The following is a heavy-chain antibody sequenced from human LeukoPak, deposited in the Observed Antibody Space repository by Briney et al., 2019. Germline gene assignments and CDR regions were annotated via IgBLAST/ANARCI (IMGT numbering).Heavy chain of an antibody. J-gene: IGHJ3*02. CDR1: GGSISSSSYY. V-gene: IGHV4-39*01. Sequence: SETLSLTCTVSGGSISSSSYYWGWIRQPPGKGLEWIGGIYYSGSTYYNPSLKSRVTISVDTSKNQFSLKLSSVTAADTAVYYCARHTIVVITLGASDIWGQGTMVTVSS. CDR3: ARHTIVVITLGASDI. D-gene: IGHD3-22*01. CDR2: IYYSGST.